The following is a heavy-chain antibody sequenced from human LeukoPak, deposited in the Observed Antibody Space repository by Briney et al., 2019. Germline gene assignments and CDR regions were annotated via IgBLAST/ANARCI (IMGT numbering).Heavy chain of an antibody. CDR1: GGSICSGAFY. J-gene: IGHJ4*02. CDR3: AASSGVTLGRF. V-gene: IGHV4-31*03. Sequence: SQTQSLTCTVSGGSICSGAFYCHWIRQHPGKGLEWIGYIYHTGITSYNPSLRSRVTMSVDTSMNQVSLKLSSLTAADTAVYYCAASSGVTLGRFWGQGTLVTVSS. D-gene: IGHD3-16*01. CDR2: IYHTGIT.